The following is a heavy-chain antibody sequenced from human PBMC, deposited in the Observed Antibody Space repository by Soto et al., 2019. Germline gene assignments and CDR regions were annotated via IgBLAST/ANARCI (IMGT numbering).Heavy chain of an antibody. J-gene: IGHJ4*02. Sequence: QVQLVQSGAEGKKPGSSVKVSCKASGGTFSSYAISWVRQAPGQGLEWMGGIIPIFGTANYAQKFQGRVTITADESTSRAYMKLSSLRSEDTAVYYCASKGVLGATLDYWGQGTLVTVSS. D-gene: IGHD1-26*01. CDR2: IIPIFGTA. CDR1: GGTFSSYA. V-gene: IGHV1-69*01. CDR3: ASKGVLGATLDY.